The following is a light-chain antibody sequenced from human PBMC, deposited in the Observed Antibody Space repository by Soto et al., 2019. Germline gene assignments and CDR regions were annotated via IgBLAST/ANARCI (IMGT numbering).Light chain of an antibody. V-gene: IGKV1-39*01. CDR2: DAS. J-gene: IGKJ5*01. CDR3: QRCFTPPLT. CDR1: QSISSY. Sequence: DIQMTQYPSSLSASVGDRVTITCRASQSISSYLNWYQQKPGKAPKLLNYDASSLESGVPSRFSGSGSGTDFNLTIDMLQPEDLTTYCCQRCFTPPLTFGGGTRLE.